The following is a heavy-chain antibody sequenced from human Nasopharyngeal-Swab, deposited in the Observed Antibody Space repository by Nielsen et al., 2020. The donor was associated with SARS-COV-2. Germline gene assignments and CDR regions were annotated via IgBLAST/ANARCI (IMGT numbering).Heavy chain of an antibody. CDR2: IKRKADGGTV. Sequence: GESLKISCAASGFVFSSVCMSWVRQAPGKGLEWVGRIKRKADGGTVEYATAVRGRFSISRDDSRNTLFLQMNRLKTEDTAVYYCTTLHRAGWFWGQGTLVTVPS. D-gene: IGHD6-19*01. CDR1: GFVFSSVC. V-gene: IGHV3-15*01. CDR3: TTLHRAGWF. J-gene: IGHJ4*02.